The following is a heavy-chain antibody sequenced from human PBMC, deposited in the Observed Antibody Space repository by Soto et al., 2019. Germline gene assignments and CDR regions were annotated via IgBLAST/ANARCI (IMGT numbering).Heavy chain of an antibody. D-gene: IGHD3-22*01. J-gene: IGHJ4*02. CDR2: VYSSGST. CDR1: GGSINSYY. CDR3: ARDKGDSRIDY. V-gene: IGHV4-4*07. Sequence: SEALSLTCTVSGGSINSYYWSWIRQSAGKGLEWIGRVYSSGSTLYNPSLKSRLTMSVDTPNNQFSLKLSSVTAADTAVYSCARDKGDSRIDYWGLGTLGTVSS.